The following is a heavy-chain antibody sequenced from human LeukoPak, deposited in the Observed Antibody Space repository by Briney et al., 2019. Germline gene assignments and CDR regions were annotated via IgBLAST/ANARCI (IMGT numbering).Heavy chain of an antibody. D-gene: IGHD1-14*01. CDR2: IFRDGSRI. Sequence: GGGLRLSCAASGFTLSSYWMHWGRPAPGRGVGWVSRIFRDGSRINYAGSVKGRFGISRDNAKNTLYLQMNSLIAEDTAVYYCTRDWRNMAFDMWGQGTMVTVSS. CDR3: TRDWRNMAFDM. J-gene: IGHJ3*02. V-gene: IGHV3-74*01. CDR1: GFTLSSYW.